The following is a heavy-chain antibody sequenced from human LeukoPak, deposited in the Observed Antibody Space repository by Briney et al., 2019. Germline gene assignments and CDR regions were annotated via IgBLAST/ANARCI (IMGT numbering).Heavy chain of an antibody. CDR2: IDYSGIT. CDR1: GGSISSYY. CDR3: AITTVTTIYFYFDL. D-gene: IGHD4-17*01. V-gene: IGHV4-59*08. J-gene: IGHJ2*01. Sequence: KPSETLSLTCTVSGGSISSYYWSWIRQPPGKGLEWIGHIDYSGITNYNPSLQSRVTISVDTSKNQFSLKLSSVSATDTAVYYCAITTVTTIYFYFDLWGRGTLVTVSS.